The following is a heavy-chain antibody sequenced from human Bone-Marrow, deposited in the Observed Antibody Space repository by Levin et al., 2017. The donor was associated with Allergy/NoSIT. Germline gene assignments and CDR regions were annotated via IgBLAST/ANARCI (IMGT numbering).Heavy chain of an antibody. Sequence: PSETLSLTCAVYGGSFSGYYWSWIRQPPGKGLEWIGEINHSGSTNYNPSLKSRVTISVDTSKNQFSLKLSSVTAADTAVYYCARGQRIAMWGRYFDYWGQGTLVTVSS. CDR2: INHSGST. V-gene: IGHV4-34*01. D-gene: IGHD6-13*01. CDR3: ARGQRIAMWGRYFDY. J-gene: IGHJ4*02. CDR1: GGSFSGYY.